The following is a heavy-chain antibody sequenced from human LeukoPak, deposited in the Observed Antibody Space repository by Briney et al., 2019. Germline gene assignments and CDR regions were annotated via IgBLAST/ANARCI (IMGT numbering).Heavy chain of an antibody. V-gene: IGHV3-23*01. D-gene: IGHD3-22*01. CDR3: ASITMIVVAQGPFDY. J-gene: IGHJ4*02. CDR2: ISGSGGST. CDR1: GFTFSSYA. Sequence: GGSLRLSCAASGFTFSSYAMSWVRQAPGKGLEWVSVISGSGGSTYYADSVKGRFTISRDNSKNTLYLQMNSLRAEDTAVYYCASITMIVVAQGPFDYWGQGTLVTVSS.